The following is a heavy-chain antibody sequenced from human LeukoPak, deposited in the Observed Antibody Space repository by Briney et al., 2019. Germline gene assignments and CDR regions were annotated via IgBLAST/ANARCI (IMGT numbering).Heavy chain of an antibody. CDR2: ISVSGGST. CDR1: GFTFSSYA. J-gene: IGHJ4*02. D-gene: IGHD6-13*01. Sequence: GGSLRLSCGASGFTFSSYAMSWVRQAPGKGLEWVSAISVSGGSTYYADSVKGRFTISRDNSRNTLYLQMSSLRAEDTAVYYCAKAADYSSSWSSPSPWGQGTLVTVSS. V-gene: IGHV3-23*01. CDR3: AKAADYSSSWSSPSP.